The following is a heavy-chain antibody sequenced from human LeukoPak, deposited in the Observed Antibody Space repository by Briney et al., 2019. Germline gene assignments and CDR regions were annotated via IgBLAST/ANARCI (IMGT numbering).Heavy chain of an antibody. D-gene: IGHD6-19*01. CDR3: AKDYLYSSGWYDY. V-gene: IGHV3-30*02. CDR1: GFTFSYYV. CDR2: LWFGGSEK. Sequence: GGSLRLSCAASGFTFSYYVMHWVRQAPGKGLEWVAVLWFGGSEKYYADSVKGRFTISRDNSKNTLYLQMNSLRAEDTAVYYCAKDYLYSSGWYDYWGQGTLVTVSS. J-gene: IGHJ4*02.